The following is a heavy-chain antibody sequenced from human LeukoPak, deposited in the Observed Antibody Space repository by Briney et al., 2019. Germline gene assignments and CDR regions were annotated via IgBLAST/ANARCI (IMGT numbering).Heavy chain of an antibody. CDR2: IYYSGRT. V-gene: IGHV4-39*07. CDR3: ARVGYCSGGDCYSRGAPIDY. CDR1: GGSVSSTNHF. Sequence: PSETLSLTCAVSGGSVSSTNHFWGWIRQPPGKRLDSIGNIYYSGRTYYNPSLESRVAISVDPSKNQFSLKVNSVTAADTAVYFCARVGYCSGGDCYSRGAPIDYWGQGTLVTVS. D-gene: IGHD2-15*01. J-gene: IGHJ4*02.